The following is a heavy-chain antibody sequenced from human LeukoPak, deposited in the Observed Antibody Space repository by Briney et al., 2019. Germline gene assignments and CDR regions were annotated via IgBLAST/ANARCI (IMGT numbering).Heavy chain of an antibody. CDR3: ARWHIVVVTAIPLGYFDL. V-gene: IGHV4-59*01. Sequence: SETLSLTCTVSGGSISSYYRSWIRQPPGKGLEWIGYIYYSGSTNYNPSLKSRVTISVATSKNQFSLKLSSVTAADTTVYYCARWHIVVVTAIPLGYFDLWGRGTLVTVSS. J-gene: IGHJ2*01. CDR1: GGSISSYY. CDR2: IYYSGST. D-gene: IGHD2-21*02.